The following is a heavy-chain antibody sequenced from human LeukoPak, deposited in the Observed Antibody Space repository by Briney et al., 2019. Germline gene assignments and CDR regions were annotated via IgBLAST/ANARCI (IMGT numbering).Heavy chain of an antibody. J-gene: IGHJ5*02. Sequence: GGSLRLSCAASGFTFSSHWMTWVRQAPGRGLEWVANIKEDGSETFYGDSVKGRFTISRDNAKNTLYIQMNSLRAEDTAVYYCVRDSQVGPWGQGTLVTVSS. CDR2: IKEDGSET. V-gene: IGHV3-7*01. CDR1: GFTFSSHW. CDR3: VRDSQVGP.